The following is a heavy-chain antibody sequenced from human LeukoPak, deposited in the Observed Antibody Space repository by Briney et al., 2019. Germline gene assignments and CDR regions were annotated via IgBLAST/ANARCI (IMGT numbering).Heavy chain of an antibody. D-gene: IGHD1-26*01. CDR3: ARSRAFNSGAFDP. J-gene: IGHJ5*02. Sequence: SETLSLTCTVSGASVSSASYWTWIRQPPGKGVEWIAHIYNGVNTNYNPSLKSRATISVDTSKNQFSLRLNSVTAADTAVYYCARSRAFNSGAFDPWGQGSLVTVSS. CDR1: GASVSSASY. CDR2: IYNGVNT. V-gene: IGHV4-61*01.